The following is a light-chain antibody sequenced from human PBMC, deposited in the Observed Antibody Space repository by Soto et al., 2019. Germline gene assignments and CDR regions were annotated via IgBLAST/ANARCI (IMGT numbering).Light chain of an antibody. CDR1: SSDIGGYNH. V-gene: IGLV2-14*03. J-gene: IGLJ1*01. CDR2: DVS. Sequence: QSALTQPASVSGSPGQSITISCTGTSSDIGGYNHVSWYQHHPGKAPKVMIYDVSNRPSGVSNRFWGSKSGNTASLTISGLQAEDEADYYCSSYTSTYTYVFGTGTTVTVL. CDR3: SSYTSTYTYV.